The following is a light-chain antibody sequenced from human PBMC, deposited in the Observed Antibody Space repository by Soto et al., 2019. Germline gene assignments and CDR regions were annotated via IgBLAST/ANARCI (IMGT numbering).Light chain of an antibody. V-gene: IGLV2-14*01. J-gene: IGLJ1*01. CDR2: DVT. Sequence: SVLTQPASVSGSPGQSITISCTGTSSDVGGYDYVSWYQQHPGKAPKLMIYDVTNRPSGVSNRFSGSKSGNTASLTISGLQAEDEADYYCISYASINTCVFGTGNKVPVL. CDR1: SSDVGGYDY. CDR3: ISYASINTCV.